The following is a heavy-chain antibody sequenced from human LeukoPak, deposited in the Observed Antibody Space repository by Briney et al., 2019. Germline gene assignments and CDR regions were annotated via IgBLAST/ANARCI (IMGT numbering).Heavy chain of an antibody. J-gene: IGHJ4*02. D-gene: IGHD3-10*01. CDR1: GGSMTSYY. Sequence: SETLSLTCTVSGGSMTSYYRSWIRQPPGKGLEWIGYIYYSGSTNYIPSLKSRVTISVDTSRNQFSLNLRSVTAADTAVYYCARVMGRGVINVFDNWGQGTLVSVSS. V-gene: IGHV4-59*01. CDR3: ARVMGRGVINVFDN. CDR2: IYYSGST.